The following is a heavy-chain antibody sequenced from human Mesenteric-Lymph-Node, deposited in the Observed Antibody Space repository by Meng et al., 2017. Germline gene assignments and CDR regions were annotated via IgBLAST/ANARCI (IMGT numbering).Heavy chain of an antibody. CDR3: AKYQKLGSCTNGICSLDS. CDR2: INGDGTGK. Sequence: GESLKISCVASGFNFQTSWMSWVRQAPGKGLEFVANINGDGTGKNSLDSINGRFTISRDNAKNSLYLQMNSLRAEDTAVYYCAKYQKLGSCTNGICSLDSWGQGTLVTVSS. J-gene: IGHJ4*02. CDR1: GFNFQTSW. D-gene: IGHD2-8*01. V-gene: IGHV3-7*01.